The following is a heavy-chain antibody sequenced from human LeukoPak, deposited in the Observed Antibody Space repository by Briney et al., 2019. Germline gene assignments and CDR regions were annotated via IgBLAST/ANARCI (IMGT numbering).Heavy chain of an antibody. J-gene: IGHJ4*02. CDR1: GFTFSSYA. D-gene: IGHD3-22*01. CDR3: AEDWGRITMIVVVPMFDY. Sequence: PGGSLRLSCAASGFTFSSYAMSWVRQAPGKGLEWVSAISGSGGSTYYADSVKGRFTISRDNSKSTLYLQMNSLRAEDTAVYYCAEDWGRITMIVVVPMFDYWGQGTLVTVSS. CDR2: ISGSGGST. V-gene: IGHV3-23*01.